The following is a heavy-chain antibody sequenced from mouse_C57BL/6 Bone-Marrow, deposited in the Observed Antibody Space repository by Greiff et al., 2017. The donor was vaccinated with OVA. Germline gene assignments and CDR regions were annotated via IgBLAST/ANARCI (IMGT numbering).Heavy chain of an antibody. V-gene: IGHV5-9*01. CDR3: ARQYYYGNHYAMDY. Sequence: DVKLVESGGGLVKPGGSLKLSCAASGFTFSSYTMSWVRQTPEKRLEWVATISGGGGNTYYPDSVKGRFTISRDNAKNTLYLQMSSLRSEDTALYYCARQYYYGNHYAMDYWGQGTSVTVSS. J-gene: IGHJ4*01. CDR2: ISGGGGNT. CDR1: GFTFSSYT. D-gene: IGHD2-1*01.